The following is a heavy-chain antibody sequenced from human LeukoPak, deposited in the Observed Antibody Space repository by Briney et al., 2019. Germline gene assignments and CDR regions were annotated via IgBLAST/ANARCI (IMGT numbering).Heavy chain of an antibody. Sequence: GGSLRLSCAASGFTVSSNYMSWVRQAPGEGLECVSGIYSGGSTHYADSVKGRFTISRDNSKNTLYLQMNSLRAEDTAVYYCARARYSYEAFDIWGQGTMVTVSS. D-gene: IGHD6-13*01. CDR1: GFTVSSNY. CDR2: IYSGGST. V-gene: IGHV3-53*01. J-gene: IGHJ3*02. CDR3: ARARYSYEAFDI.